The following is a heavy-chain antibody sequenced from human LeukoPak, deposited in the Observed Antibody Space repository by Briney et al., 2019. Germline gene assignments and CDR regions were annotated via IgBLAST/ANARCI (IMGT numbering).Heavy chain of an antibody. Sequence: ASVKVSCKASGYTLIDYYMHWVRQAPGQGLEWMGWINPDSGGTNYAQKFQGRVTMTRDTSISTAYMELSRLRSDDTAVYYCARAYGPGGGYYYYYMDVWGKGTTVTVSS. D-gene: IGHD1-26*01. CDR2: INPDSGGT. J-gene: IGHJ6*03. CDR3: ARAYGPGGGYYYYYMDV. V-gene: IGHV1-2*02. CDR1: GYTLIDYY.